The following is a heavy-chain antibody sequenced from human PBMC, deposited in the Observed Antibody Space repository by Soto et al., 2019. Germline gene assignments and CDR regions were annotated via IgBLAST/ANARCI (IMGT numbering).Heavy chain of an antibody. J-gene: IGHJ4*02. CDR1: GFTFSSYG. CDR3: AKDRRYNWNGGFAY. D-gene: IGHD1-20*01. Sequence: QVQLVESGGGVVQPGRSLRLSCAASGFTFSSYGMHWVRQAPGKGLEWVAVISYDGSNKYYADSVKGRFTISRDNSKNTLYLQMNSLRAEDTAVYYCAKDRRYNWNGGFAYWGQGTLVTVSS. V-gene: IGHV3-30*18. CDR2: ISYDGSNK.